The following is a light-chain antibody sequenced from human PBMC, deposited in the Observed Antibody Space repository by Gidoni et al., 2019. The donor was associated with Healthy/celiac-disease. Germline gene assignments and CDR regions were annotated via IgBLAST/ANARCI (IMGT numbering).Light chain of an antibody. J-gene: IGKJ2*01. CDR3: QQYNNWSPYT. CDR1: QSVSSN. Sequence: IVMTQSPATLSASPGERATLSCRASQSVSSNLDWYQQKPGQAPRLLIYGASTRASGIPARFRGSGSGTEFTLTISSLQSEDFAVYYWQQYNNWSPYTFGQGTKLEIK. CDR2: GAS. V-gene: IGKV3-15*01.